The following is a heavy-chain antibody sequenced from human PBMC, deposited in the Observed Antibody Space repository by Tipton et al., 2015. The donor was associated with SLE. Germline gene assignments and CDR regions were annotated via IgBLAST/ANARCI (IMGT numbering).Heavy chain of an antibody. CDR1: GGSITSHY. V-gene: IGHV4-59*08. J-gene: IGHJ3*02. D-gene: IGHD3-22*01. CDR2: VSYTGSA. CDR3: ARGYDSRGPFDI. Sequence: TLSLTCSVSGGSITSHYWTWIRQSPGKELEWLAYVSYTGSATYNPSLKSRVSISLDRSKNHYSLRLHSVTAADTAVYYCARGYDSRGPFDIWGQGTMVTVSS.